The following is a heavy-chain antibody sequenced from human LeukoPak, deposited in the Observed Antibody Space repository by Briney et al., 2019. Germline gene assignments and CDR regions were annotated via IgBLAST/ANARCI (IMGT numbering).Heavy chain of an antibody. CDR3: ARAPMVRGVMNFDY. D-gene: IGHD3-10*01. J-gene: IGHJ4*02. V-gene: IGHV1-18*01. CDR2: ISAYNGNT. CDR1: GYTFTSYG. Sequence: ASVKVSCKASGYTFTSYGISWVRQAPGQGLEWMGWISAYNGNTNYAQKFQGRVTMTTDTSTSTAYMGLRSLRFDDTAVYYCARAPMVRGVMNFDYWGQGTLVTVSS.